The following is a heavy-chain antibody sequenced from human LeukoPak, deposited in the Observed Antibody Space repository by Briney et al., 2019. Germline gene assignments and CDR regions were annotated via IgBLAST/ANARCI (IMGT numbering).Heavy chain of an antibody. J-gene: IGHJ6*02. D-gene: IGHD6-13*01. CDR1: GGSSSGYY. CDR3: ARARIAAAGNYYYGMDV. CDR2: INHSGST. V-gene: IGHV4-34*01. Sequence: PSETLSLTCAVYGGSSSGYYWSWIRQPPGKGLEWIGEINHSGSTNYNPSLKSRVTMSVDTSKNQFSLKLSSVTAADTAVYYCARARIAAAGNYYYGMDVWGQGTTVTVSS.